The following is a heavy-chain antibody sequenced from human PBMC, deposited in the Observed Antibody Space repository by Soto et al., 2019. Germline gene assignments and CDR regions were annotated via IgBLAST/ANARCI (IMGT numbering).Heavy chain of an antibody. CDR1: GYTFASYA. J-gene: IGHJ4*02. CDR2: ISAYNGNT. V-gene: IGHV1-18*01. CDR3: ARDPPPPEY. D-gene: IGHD2-2*01. Sequence: QVQLVQSGAEVKKPGASVKVSCKASGYTFASYAISWMRQAPGQGLEWMGWISAYNGNTNYAQKLQGRVTMTTATSTSTAYMALRILRSDDTAVYYCARDPPPPEYWGQGTLVTVSS.